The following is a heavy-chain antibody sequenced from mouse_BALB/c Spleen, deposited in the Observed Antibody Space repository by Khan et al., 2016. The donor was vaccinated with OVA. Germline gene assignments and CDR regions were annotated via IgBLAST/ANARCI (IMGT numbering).Heavy chain of an antibody. D-gene: IGHD1-1*01. J-gene: IGHJ2*01. CDR2: ISYSGNT. CDR1: GYSITSDYA. CDR3: AIVYGGDFDY. Sequence: VQLKESGPGLVKPSQSLSLTCTVTGYSITSDYAWNWIRQFPGNKLEWMGFISYSGNTNYNPSLKSRISITRDTSKNQFFLQLNSVTTKDTATYYCAIVYGGDFDYWGQGTTLTVSS. V-gene: IGHV3-2*02.